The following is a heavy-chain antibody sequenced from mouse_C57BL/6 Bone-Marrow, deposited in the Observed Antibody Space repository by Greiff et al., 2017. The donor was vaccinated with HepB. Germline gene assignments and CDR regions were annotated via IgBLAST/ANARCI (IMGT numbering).Heavy chain of an antibody. J-gene: IGHJ3*01. CDR3: ARAGKLVHWFAC. CDR1: GFTFSSYG. D-gene: IGHD1-3*01. CDR2: ISSGGSYT. Sequence: DVQLVESGGDLVKPGGSLKLSCAASGFTFSSYGMSWVRQTPDKRLEWVATISSGGSYTYYPDSVKGRFTFSRDNAKNTLYLQMSSLKSEDTAMYYCARAGKLVHWFACGGQGTLVTVSA. V-gene: IGHV5-6*01.